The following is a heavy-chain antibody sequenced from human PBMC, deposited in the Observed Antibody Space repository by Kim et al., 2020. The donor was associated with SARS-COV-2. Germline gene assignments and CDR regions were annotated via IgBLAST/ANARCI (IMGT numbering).Heavy chain of an antibody. CDR3: ARGGERGYFDWLVDY. J-gene: IGHJ4*01. CDR2: ISYDGSNK. D-gene: IGHD3-9*01. V-gene: IGHV3-30*04. CDR1: GFTFSSYA. Sequence: GGSLRLSCAASGFTFSSYAMHWVRQAPGKGLEWVAVISYDGSNKYYADSVKGRFTISRDNSKNTLYLQMNSLRAEDTAVYYCARGGERGYFDWLVDYWG.